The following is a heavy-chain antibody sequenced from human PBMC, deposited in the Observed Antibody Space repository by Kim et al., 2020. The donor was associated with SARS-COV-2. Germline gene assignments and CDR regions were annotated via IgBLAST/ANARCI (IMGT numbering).Heavy chain of an antibody. Sequence: SETLSLTCAVYGGSFSGYYWSWIRQPPGKGLEWIGEINHSGSTNYNPSLKSRVTISVDTSKNQFSLKLSSVTAADTAVYYCARESDGSGWFGGVASSWFDPWGQGTLVTVSS. D-gene: IGHD6-19*01. V-gene: IGHV4-34*01. CDR1: GGSFSGYY. CDR3: ARESDGSGWFGGVASSWFDP. J-gene: IGHJ5*02. CDR2: INHSGST.